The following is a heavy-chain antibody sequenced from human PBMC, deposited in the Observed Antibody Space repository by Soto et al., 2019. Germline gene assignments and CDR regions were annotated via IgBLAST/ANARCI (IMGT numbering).Heavy chain of an antibody. CDR1: GYTFTSYG. Sequence: QVQLVQSGAEVKKPGASVKVSCKASGYTFTSYGISWVRQAPGQGLEWMGWISAYNGNTNYAQKLQGRVTMTTDTSTSTAYMELRSLRSDNTAVYYCARVEKPTVTTLYYGMDVWGQGTTVTVSS. V-gene: IGHV1-18*04. D-gene: IGHD4-4*01. J-gene: IGHJ6*02. CDR2: ISAYNGNT. CDR3: ARVEKPTVTTLYYGMDV.